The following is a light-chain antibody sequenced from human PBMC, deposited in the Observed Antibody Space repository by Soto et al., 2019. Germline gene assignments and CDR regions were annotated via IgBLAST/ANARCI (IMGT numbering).Light chain of an antibody. Sequence: EVVLTQSPGTLSLSPGARATLSCRASQFVSSTYLAWYQQRPGQAPRLLIYGASSRATGIPDRFSGGGSETGFTLTISRLESEDSAVYYCQQYGISPFTFGGGTKVDIK. V-gene: IGKV3-20*01. CDR2: GAS. J-gene: IGKJ4*01. CDR3: QQYGISPFT. CDR1: QFVSSTY.